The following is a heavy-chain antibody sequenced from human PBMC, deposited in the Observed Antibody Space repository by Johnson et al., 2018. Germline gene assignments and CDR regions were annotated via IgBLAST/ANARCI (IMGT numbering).Heavy chain of an antibody. Sequence: VQLVQSGGGLIQPGGSLRLSCAASGLTVNSNYMSWVRQAPGKGLEWVSVMYSGGSTYDADSVKGRFSISSDNSKDTLYLQLNSLRAEDTAVYYCARDRVHDYYYFYMDVWGKGTTVTVSS. J-gene: IGHJ6*03. CDR3: ARDRVHDYYYFYMDV. CDR1: GLTVNSNY. D-gene: IGHD1-1*01. CDR2: MYSGGST. V-gene: IGHV3-53*01.